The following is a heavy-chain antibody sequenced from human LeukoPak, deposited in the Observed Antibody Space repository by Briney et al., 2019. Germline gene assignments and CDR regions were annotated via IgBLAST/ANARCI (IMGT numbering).Heavy chain of an antibody. Sequence: GGSLRLSCAASGFTFSSYAMSWVRQAPGKGLEWVSGISGSGGSTYYADSVKGRFTISRDNSKNTLYLQMNSLRAEDTAVYYCAKDGVVVVAANYWGQGTLVTVSS. J-gene: IGHJ4*02. CDR2: ISGSGGST. CDR3: AKDGVVVVAANY. V-gene: IGHV3-23*01. CDR1: GFTFSSYA. D-gene: IGHD2-15*01.